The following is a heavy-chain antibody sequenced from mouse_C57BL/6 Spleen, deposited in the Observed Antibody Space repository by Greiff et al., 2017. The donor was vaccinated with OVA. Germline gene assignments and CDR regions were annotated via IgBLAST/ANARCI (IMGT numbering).Heavy chain of an antibody. V-gene: IGHV1-47*01. CDR2: FHPDNDDT. CDR3: ARRNYGSSYAWFAY. J-gene: IGHJ3*01. CDR1: GYTFTTYP. Sequence: VMLVESGAELVKPGASVKLSCKASGYTFTTYPIEWMKQNHGKSLEWIGNFHPDNDDTKYNEKFKGKATLTVDKSSSTVYLELSRLTSDDSAVYYCARRNYGSSYAWFAYWGQGTLVTVSA. D-gene: IGHD1-1*01.